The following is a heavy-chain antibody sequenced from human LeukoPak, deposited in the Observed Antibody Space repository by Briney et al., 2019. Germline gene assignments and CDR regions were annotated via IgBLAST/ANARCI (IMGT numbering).Heavy chain of an antibody. Sequence: GASVKVSCKASGYTFTGYYMHWVRQAPGQGLEWMGWINPNSGGTNYAQKFQGRVTMTRDTSISTAYMELSRLRSDDTAVYYCARDGAAAAGNLDYGMDVWGQGTTVTVSS. V-gene: IGHV1-2*02. CDR2: INPNSGGT. CDR1: GYTFTGYY. D-gene: IGHD6-13*01. J-gene: IGHJ6*02. CDR3: ARDGAAAAGNLDYGMDV.